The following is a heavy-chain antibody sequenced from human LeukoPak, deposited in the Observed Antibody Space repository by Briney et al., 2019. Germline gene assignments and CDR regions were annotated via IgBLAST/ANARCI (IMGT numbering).Heavy chain of an antibody. CDR2: IIPIFCTA. D-gene: IGHD5-18*01. CDR3: ARAVGDTAMVEFDP. Sequence: SVKVSCKASGYTFTSYGISWVRQAPGQGLEWMGGIIPIFCTANYAQKFQGRVTITADESTSTAYMELSSLRSEDTAVYYCARAVGDTAMVEFDPWGQGTLVTVSS. V-gene: IGHV1-69*13. J-gene: IGHJ5*02. CDR1: GYTFTSYG.